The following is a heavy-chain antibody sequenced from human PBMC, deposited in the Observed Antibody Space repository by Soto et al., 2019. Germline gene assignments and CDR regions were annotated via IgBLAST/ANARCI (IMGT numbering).Heavy chain of an antibody. CDR1: GYSFTSYC. CDR2: IYPCDSDT. J-gene: IGHJ4*02. D-gene: IGHD3-22*01. CDR3: ARVVMVEFDY. Sequence: GESLKISCQGSGYSFTSYCIGLVHQMPGKGLEWMWIIYPCDSDTRYSPSFQGQVTISADKSISTAYLQWSSLKASDTAMYYCARVVMVEFDYWGQGTLVTVSS. V-gene: IGHV5-51*07.